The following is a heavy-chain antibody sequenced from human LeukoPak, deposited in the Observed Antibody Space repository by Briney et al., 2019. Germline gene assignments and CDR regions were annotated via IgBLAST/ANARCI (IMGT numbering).Heavy chain of an antibody. V-gene: IGHV1-8*03. Sequence: ASVKVSCKDSGYTFTNYHINWVRQASGQGLEWMTWINPDTGDKGYARKFQDRVNITTDNSISTAYMELSSLSSEDTAVYFCARTTSMTASGYDYWGQGTLVTVSS. CDR3: ARTTSMTASGYDY. J-gene: IGHJ4*02. D-gene: IGHD2-21*02. CDR2: INPDTGDK. CDR1: GYTFTNYH.